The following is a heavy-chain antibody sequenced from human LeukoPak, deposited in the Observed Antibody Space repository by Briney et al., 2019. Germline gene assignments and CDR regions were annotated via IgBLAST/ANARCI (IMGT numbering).Heavy chain of an antibody. Sequence: SGPTLLKPTQTLTLTCTFSGFSRSTSGEGVGWIRQPPGKALEWLSLIYWDDDKSYSPSLKRRLTITKDTYKNQVVLTMTNMDPVDTATYYCAHRDYDILTGYYKNNWFYPWGQGTLVTVSS. D-gene: IGHD3-9*01. CDR2: IYWDDDK. V-gene: IGHV2-5*02. CDR3: AHRDYDILTGYYKNNWFYP. CDR1: GFSRSTSGEG. J-gene: IGHJ5*02.